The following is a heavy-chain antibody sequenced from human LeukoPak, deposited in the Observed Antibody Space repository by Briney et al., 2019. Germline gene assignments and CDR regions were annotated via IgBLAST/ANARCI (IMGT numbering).Heavy chain of an antibody. V-gene: IGHV5-10-1*01. CDR2: IDPSDSYT. Sequence: HGESLKISCQTSGYTFIHYWISWVRQVPGKGLEWMGRIDPSDSYTNYGPPFQGHITISADGSLNTSYLQWSGLKASDTAMYFCARHGPTYFYDSSGVFDVWGRGTMVIVSS. J-gene: IGHJ3*01. D-gene: IGHD3-22*01. CDR3: ARHGPTYFYDSSGVFDV. CDR1: GYTFIHYW.